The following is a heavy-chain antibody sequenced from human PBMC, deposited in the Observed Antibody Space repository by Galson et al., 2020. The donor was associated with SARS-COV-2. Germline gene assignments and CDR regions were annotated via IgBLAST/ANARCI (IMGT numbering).Heavy chain of an antibody. CDR3: AKDSHYGDYVV. J-gene: IGHJ4*02. D-gene: IGHD4-17*01. CDR2: ISWNSGSI. CDR1: GFTFDDYA. V-gene: IGHV3-9*01. Sequence: GGSLRLSCAASGFTFDDYAMHWVRQAPGKGLEWVSGISWNSGSIGYSDSVKGRFTISRDNAKNSLYLQMNSLRAEDTALYYCAKDSHYGDYVVWGQGTLVTVSS.